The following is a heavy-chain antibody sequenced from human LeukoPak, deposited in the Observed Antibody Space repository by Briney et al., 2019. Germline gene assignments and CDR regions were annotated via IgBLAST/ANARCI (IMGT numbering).Heavy chain of an antibody. V-gene: IGHV3-23*01. CDR1: GFTFSSYA. Sequence: GGSLRLSCTASGFTFSSYAMSWVRQAPGKGLEWVSAISGSGGSTYYADSVKGRFTISRDNSKNTLYLQMNSLRAEDTAVYYCAKLFGVVTLSPYGAFDIWGQGTMVTVSS. CDR3: AKLFGVVTLSPYGAFDI. D-gene: IGHD3-3*01. CDR2: ISGSGGST. J-gene: IGHJ3*02.